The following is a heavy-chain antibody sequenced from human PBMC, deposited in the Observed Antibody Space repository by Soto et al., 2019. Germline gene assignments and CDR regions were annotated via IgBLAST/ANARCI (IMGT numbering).Heavy chain of an antibody. CDR3: ARDVGLLSSYLDY. J-gene: IGHJ4*02. D-gene: IGHD3-10*02. CDR1: GFTFSSYA. Sequence: QVQLVESGGGVVQPGRSLRLSCAASGFTFSSYAMHWVRQAPGKGLEWLALISYDGSSQYYADSVMDRFTISRHNSMSSLILHMSSLRAEVTAVSFCARDVGLLSSYLDYWGQGNLVTVSS. CDR2: ISYDGSSQ. V-gene: IGHV3-30*03.